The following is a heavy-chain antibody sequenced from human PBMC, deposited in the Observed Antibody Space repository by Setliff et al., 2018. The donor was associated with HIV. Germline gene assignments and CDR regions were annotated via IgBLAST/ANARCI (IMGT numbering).Heavy chain of an antibody. J-gene: IGHJ4*02. V-gene: IGHV4-59*01. CDR2: MYYSGNT. CDR3: ARDQSDWFY. Sequence: LSLTCTVSGVSISNYYWSWIRQHPGKGLEWIGYMYYSGNTNYNPSLKSRVTISVDTSKSQFSLELNSVTAADTAVYYCARDQSDWFYWGQGTLVTVSS. D-gene: IGHD3-3*01. CDR1: GVSISNYY.